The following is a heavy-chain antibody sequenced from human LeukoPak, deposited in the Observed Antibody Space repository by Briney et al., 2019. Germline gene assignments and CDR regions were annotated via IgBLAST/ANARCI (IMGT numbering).Heavy chain of an antibody. Sequence: SVKVSCKASGGTFNSYAITWVRQAPGQGLEWMGGIIPLFGIANYAQKFQGRVTITTDESTSTAYMEVNSLRSEDTAVYYCARGPIWVERDYYFYYYMDVWGKGTTVTVSS. CDR2: IIPLFGIA. J-gene: IGHJ6*03. V-gene: IGHV1-69*05. D-gene: IGHD1-26*01. CDR3: ARGPIWVERDYYFYYYMDV. CDR1: GGTFNSYA.